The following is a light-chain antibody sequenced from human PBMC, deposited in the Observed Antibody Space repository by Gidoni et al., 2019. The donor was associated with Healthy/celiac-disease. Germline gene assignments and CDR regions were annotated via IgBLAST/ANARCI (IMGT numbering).Light chain of an antibody. J-gene: IGKJ2*01. V-gene: IGKV1-39*01. CDR3: QQSYXXXXT. CDR2: AAS. CDR1: QSIRSY. Sequence: IQMTQSPSSLSASVGDRVTITCRASQSIRSYLNWYQQKPGKDPKLLIYAASSLQSGVPSRFSGXGXGTDFTLTISSLQPEDFATYYCQQSYXXXXTFGQGTKLEIK.